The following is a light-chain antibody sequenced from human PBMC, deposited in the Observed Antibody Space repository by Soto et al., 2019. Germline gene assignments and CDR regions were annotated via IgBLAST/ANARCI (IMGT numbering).Light chain of an antibody. V-gene: IGKV3-20*01. CDR2: GAS. CDR3: QQYGSSPWT. Sequence: EIGMTQSPATLSLSPGERATLSCRASQSVSSSYLAWYQQKPGQAPRLLIYGASSRATDIPDRFSGSGSGTDFTLTISRLEPEDFAVYYCQQYGSSPWTFGQGTKVDIK. CDR1: QSVSSSY. J-gene: IGKJ1*01.